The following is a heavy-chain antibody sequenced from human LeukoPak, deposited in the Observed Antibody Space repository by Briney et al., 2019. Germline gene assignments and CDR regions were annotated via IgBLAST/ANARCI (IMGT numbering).Heavy chain of an antibody. CDR2: IYYSGST. Sequence: PSETLSLTCTVSGGSISSYYWSWIRQPPGKGLEWIGYIYYSGSTNYNPSLKSRVTISVDTSKNQFSLKLSSVTAADTAVYYCAGRPYGDHEFDYWGQGTLVTVSS. J-gene: IGHJ4*02. CDR3: AGRPYGDHEFDY. V-gene: IGHV4-59*01. D-gene: IGHD4-17*01. CDR1: GGSISSYY.